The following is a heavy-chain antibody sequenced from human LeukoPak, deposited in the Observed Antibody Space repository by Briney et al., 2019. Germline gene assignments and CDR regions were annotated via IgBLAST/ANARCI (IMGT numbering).Heavy chain of an antibody. CDR1: GYTFTGYY. D-gene: IGHD3-10*01. Sequence: ASVKVSCKASGYTFTGYYMHWVRQAPGQGLEWMGWINPNSGGTNYAQKFQGRVTMTRDTSISTAYMELSSLRSEDTAVYYCARGGTDAYYYGSGSSQQYFDYWGQGALVTVSS. J-gene: IGHJ4*02. V-gene: IGHV1-2*02. CDR3: ARGGTDAYYYGSGSSQQYFDY. CDR2: INPNSGGT.